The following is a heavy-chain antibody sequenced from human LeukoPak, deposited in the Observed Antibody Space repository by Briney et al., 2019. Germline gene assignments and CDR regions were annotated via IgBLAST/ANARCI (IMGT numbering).Heavy chain of an antibody. CDR1: GFTFSSYG. Sequence: GRSLRLSCAASGFTFSSYGMHWVRQAPGKGLEWVAVIWYDGSNKYYADSVKCRFTISRDNSKNTLYLQMNSLRAEDTAVYYCAKDPSYAPLYYFDYWGQGTLVTVSS. CDR2: IWYDGSNK. CDR3: AKDPSYAPLYYFDY. V-gene: IGHV3-33*06. J-gene: IGHJ4*02. D-gene: IGHD2-2*01.